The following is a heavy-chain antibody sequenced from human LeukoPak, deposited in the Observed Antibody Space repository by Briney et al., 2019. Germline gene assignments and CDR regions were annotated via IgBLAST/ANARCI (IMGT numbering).Heavy chain of an antibody. Sequence: ASVKVSCKASGYTFTGYYMHWVRQAPGQGLEWMGWINPNSGGTNYAQKFQGRVTMTRDTSTSTAYMELSRLRSDDTAVYYCAREGDILTGYYSARWFDPWGQGTLVTVSS. J-gene: IGHJ5*02. D-gene: IGHD3-9*01. V-gene: IGHV1-2*02. CDR3: AREGDILTGYYSARWFDP. CDR2: INPNSGGT. CDR1: GYTFTGYY.